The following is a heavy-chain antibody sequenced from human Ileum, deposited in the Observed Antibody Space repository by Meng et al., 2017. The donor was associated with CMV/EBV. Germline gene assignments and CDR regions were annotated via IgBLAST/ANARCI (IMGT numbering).Heavy chain of an antibody. Sequence: ASVKVSCKASGYSFTTYGITWVRQAPGKGLEWMGWIDPYHGNASYSQKFQGRLALTTDTSTLTAYLELRSLGSDDSALYYCARASTTGRVFGVVPPDKSYFDYWGQGALVTSPQ. D-gene: IGHD3-3*01. CDR2: IDPYHGNA. CDR1: GYSFTTYG. J-gene: IGHJ4*02. V-gene: IGHV1-18*01. CDR3: ARASTTGRVFGVVPPDKSYFDY.